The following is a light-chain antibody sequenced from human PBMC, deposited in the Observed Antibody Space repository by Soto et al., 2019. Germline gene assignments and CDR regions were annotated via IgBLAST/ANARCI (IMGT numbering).Light chain of an antibody. V-gene: IGKV1-5*03. CDR3: PHYNSYSEA. CDR1: KTISSW. J-gene: IGKJ1*01. CDR2: KAS. Sequence: DIQMTQSPSTLSGSVGDRVTITCRASKTISSWLAWYQQKPGKAPKLLIYKASTLKSGVPSRFSGSGSGTELTLTISSLQPDDFATYYCPHYNSYSEAFGQGTKVDI.